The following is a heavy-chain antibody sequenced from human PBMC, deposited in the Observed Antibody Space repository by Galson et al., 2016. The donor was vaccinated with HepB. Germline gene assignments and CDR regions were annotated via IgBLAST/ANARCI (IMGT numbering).Heavy chain of an antibody. CDR2: IYQTGTA. J-gene: IGHJ4*02. D-gene: IGHD4/OR15-4a*01. V-gene: IGHV4-4*01. Sequence: ETLSLTCAVSGGSISNDYWWSWVRQSPGKELEWIGEIYQTGTANYNPSFTRRATISVDKSKNQFSLRLDSVTAADTAVYCCTRGTLGTAATMAFDYWGQGTLVSVSS. CDR1: GGSISNDYW. CDR3: TRGTLGTAATMAFDY.